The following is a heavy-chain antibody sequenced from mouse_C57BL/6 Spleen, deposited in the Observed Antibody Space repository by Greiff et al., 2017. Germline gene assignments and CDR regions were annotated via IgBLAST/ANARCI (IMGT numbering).Heavy chain of an antibody. CDR3: ARSTMMGMDY. CDR2: IDPSDSYT. CDR1: GYTFTSYW. D-gene: IGHD2-4*01. J-gene: IGHJ4*01. V-gene: IGHV1-59*01. Sequence: QVQLQQPGAELVRPGTSVKLSCKASGYTFTSYWMHWVKQRPGQGLEWIGVIDPSDSYTNYNQKFKGKATLTVDTSSSTAYMQLSRLTSEDSAVYYCARSTMMGMDYWGQGTSVTVSS.